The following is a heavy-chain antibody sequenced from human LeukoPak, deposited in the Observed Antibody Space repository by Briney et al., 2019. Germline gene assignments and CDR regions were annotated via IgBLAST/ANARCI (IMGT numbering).Heavy chain of an antibody. D-gene: IGHD3-10*01. CDR2: IYTSGST. J-gene: IGHJ4*02. V-gene: IGHV4-4*07. CDR3: ARVDYYGSGSPYFDY. CDR1: GGSISSYY. Sequence: PSETLSLTCTVSGGSISSYYWSWIRQPAGKGLEWIGRIYTSGSTNYNPSLKSRVTMSVDTSKNQFSLKLSSVTAADTAVYYCARVDYYGSGSPYFDYWGQGTQVTVSS.